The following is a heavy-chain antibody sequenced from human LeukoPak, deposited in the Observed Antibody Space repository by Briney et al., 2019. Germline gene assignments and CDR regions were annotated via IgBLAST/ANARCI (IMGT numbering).Heavy chain of an antibody. D-gene: IGHD2-2*01. V-gene: IGHV1-2*02. J-gene: IGHJ5*02. CDR2: IDPNSGGT. Sequence: ASVKVSCKASGYTFTGYYMHWVRQAPGQGLEWMGWIDPNSGGTNYAQKFQGRVTMTRDTSISTAYMELSRLRSDDTAVYYCARSSTSCEQGAYCYNWFDPWGQGTLVTVSS. CDR3: ARSSTSCEQGAYCYNWFDP. CDR1: GYTFTGYY.